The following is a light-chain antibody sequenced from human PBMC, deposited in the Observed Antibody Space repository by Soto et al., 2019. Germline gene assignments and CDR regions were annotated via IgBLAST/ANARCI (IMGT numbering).Light chain of an antibody. CDR2: WAS. V-gene: IGKV4-1*01. Sequence: DNVMTQSPDSLAVSLGERATINCKSSQSLLYSSNNKNYLAWYQQKSGQPPKLLIYWASTRESGVPDRFSGSGSGTDFTLTISSLQAEDVAVYYCQQYYSTPRTFGQGTKLEIK. J-gene: IGKJ2*01. CDR1: QSLLYSSNNKNY. CDR3: QQYYSTPRT.